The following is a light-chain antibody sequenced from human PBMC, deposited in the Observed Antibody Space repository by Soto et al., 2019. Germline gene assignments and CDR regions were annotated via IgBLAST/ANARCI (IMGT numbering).Light chain of an antibody. CDR2: GAS. Sequence: EIVMTQSPATLSVSPGERATLSCRASQSVSSNLAWYQQKPGQAPRLLIYGASTRDTGIPARFRGSGSGTELTLTISSLQSEDFAVYYCQQYNNWPPGTFGQGTKLEIK. CDR1: QSVSSN. CDR3: QQYNNWPPGT. V-gene: IGKV3-15*01. J-gene: IGKJ2*01.